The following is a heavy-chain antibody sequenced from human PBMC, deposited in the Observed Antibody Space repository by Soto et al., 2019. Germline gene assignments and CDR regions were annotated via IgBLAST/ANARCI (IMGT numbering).Heavy chain of an antibody. V-gene: IGHV4-4*07. J-gene: IGHJ5*02. CDR1: VASISSYF. Sequence: SETLSLTCTFSVASISSYFWTCVRQPAGKGLDWIGRISTSGTTNYNPSLKSRVTMSVDTSRNHFSLNLSSVTAADTAVYYCAREAGKHRWFEPWGQGTLVSVSS. CDR3: AREAGKHRWFEP. CDR2: ISTSGTT. D-gene: IGHD6-19*01.